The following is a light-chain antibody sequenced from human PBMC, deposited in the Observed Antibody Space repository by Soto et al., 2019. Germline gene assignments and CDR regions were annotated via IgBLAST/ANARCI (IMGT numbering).Light chain of an antibody. CDR1: QGISSY. Sequence: DIQLTQSPSFLSASVGDRVTISCRASQGISSYLAWYQQKPGKAPKLLIYAASTLQSGVPSRFSGSGSGTEIPPTISSLPAEDFATYFCQKLNSYPLTFGGGTKVEIK. CDR2: AAS. CDR3: QKLNSYPLT. V-gene: IGKV1-9*01. J-gene: IGKJ4*01.